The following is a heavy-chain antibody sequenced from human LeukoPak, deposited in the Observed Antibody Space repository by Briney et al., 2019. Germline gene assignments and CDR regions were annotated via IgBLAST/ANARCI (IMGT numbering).Heavy chain of an antibody. D-gene: IGHD3-22*01. Sequence: GGSLRLSCAASGFTFSSYSMNWVRLAPGKGLEWGSYISGSSSTIYYADSVKGRFTISRDNGKNTLYLQMNSLRAEDTAVYYCARGSNYDSSGQVPFDYWGQGTLVTVSS. CDR3: ARGSNYDSSGQVPFDY. V-gene: IGHV3-48*01. J-gene: IGHJ4*02. CDR1: GFTFSSYS. CDR2: ISGSSSTI.